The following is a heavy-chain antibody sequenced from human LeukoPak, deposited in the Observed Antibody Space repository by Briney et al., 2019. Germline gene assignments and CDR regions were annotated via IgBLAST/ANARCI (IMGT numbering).Heavy chain of an antibody. CDR1: GFTSSSYG. J-gene: IGHJ6*02. CDR2: IWYDGSNK. V-gene: IGHV3-33*01. CDR3: ARDYYGSGSYYNLLAFPRYYYYGMDV. D-gene: IGHD3-10*01. Sequence: GGSLRLSCAASGFTSSSYGMHWVRQAPGKGLEWVAVIWYDGSNKYYADSVKGRFTISRDNSKNTLYLQMNSLRAEDTAVYYCARDYYGSGSYYNLLAFPRYYYYGMDVWGQGTTVTVSS.